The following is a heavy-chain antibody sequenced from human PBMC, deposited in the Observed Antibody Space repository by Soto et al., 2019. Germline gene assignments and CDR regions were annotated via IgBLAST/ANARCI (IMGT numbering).Heavy chain of an antibody. CDR1: GGSISSSSYY. D-gene: IGHD6-13*01. CDR3: ARPLLDSSNWLTMDV. V-gene: IGHV4-39*01. CDR2: IYYSGST. Sequence: SETLCLTCTVSGGSISSSSYYWGWIRQPPGKGLEWIGSIYYSGSTYYNPSLKSRVTISVDTSKNQFSLKLSSVTAADTAVYYCARPLLDSSNWLTMDVWGQGPTVTVSS. J-gene: IGHJ6*02.